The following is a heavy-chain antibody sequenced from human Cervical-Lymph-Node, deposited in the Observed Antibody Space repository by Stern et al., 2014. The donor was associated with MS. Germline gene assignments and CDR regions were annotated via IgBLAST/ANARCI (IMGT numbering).Heavy chain of an antibody. CDR3: ARAVGATYYWYFDL. D-gene: IGHD1-26*01. V-gene: IGHV4-59*01. CDR2: IYYSGST. J-gene: IGHJ2*01. CDR1: GGSISSYY. Sequence: QVQLVQSGPGLVKPSETLSLTCTVSGGSISSYYWSWIRQPPGKGLEWIGYIYYSGSTNYNPSLKSRVTISVDTSKNQFSLKLSSVTAADTAVYYCARAVGATYYWYFDLWGRGTLVTVSS.